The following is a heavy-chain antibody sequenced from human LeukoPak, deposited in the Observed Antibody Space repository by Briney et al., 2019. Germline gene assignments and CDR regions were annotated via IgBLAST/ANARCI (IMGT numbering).Heavy chain of an antibody. V-gene: IGHV1-18*01. D-gene: IGHD3-9*01. J-gene: IGHJ5*02. CDR3: ARHSEGFPTRLVIIT. Sequence: GASVKVSCKASGYTFTSYGISWVRQAPGQGLEWMGWISAYNGNTNYAQKLQGRVTMTTDTSTSTAYMELRSLRSDDTAVYYCARHSEGFPTRLVIITWGQGTLVTVSS. CDR2: ISAYNGNT. CDR1: GYTFTSYG.